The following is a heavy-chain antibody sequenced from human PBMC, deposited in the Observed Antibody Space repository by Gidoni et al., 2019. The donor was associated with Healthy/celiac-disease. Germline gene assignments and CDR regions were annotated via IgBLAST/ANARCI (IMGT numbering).Heavy chain of an antibody. V-gene: IGHV3-30*18. CDR3: AKYYDFWTGSGMDV. Sequence: QVQLVEYGGGVVQPGRSMRLSCAAYGFTFSSYGMHWVRQAPGKGLEWVAVISYYVSNKYYADSVKGRFTISRDNSKNTLYLQMNSLRAEDTAVYYCAKYYDFWTGSGMDVWGQGTTVTVSS. D-gene: IGHD3-3*01. CDR2: ISYYVSNK. CDR1: GFTFSSYG. J-gene: IGHJ6*02.